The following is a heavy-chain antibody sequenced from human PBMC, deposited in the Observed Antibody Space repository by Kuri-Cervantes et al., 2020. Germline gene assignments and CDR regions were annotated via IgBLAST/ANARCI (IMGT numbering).Heavy chain of an antibody. J-gene: IGHJ1*01. CDR3: ARGDYGDYGREGLTGYFQH. CDR2: ISSSSSYI. CDR1: GFTFSSYS. Sequence: GESLKISCAASGFTFSSYSMNWVRQAPGKGLEWVSSISSSSSYIYYADSVKGRFTISRDNAKNTLYLQMNSLRAEDTAVYYCARGDYGDYGREGLTGYFQHWGQGTLVTVSS. D-gene: IGHD4-17*01. V-gene: IGHV3-21*01.